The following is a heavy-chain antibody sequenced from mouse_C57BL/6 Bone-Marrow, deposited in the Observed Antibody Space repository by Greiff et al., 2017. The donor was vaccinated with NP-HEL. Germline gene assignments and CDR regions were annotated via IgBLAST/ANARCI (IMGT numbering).Heavy chain of an antibody. CDR1: GFTFSDYG. Sequence: EVQLQQSGGGLVKPGGSLKLSCAASGFTFSDYGMHWVRQAPEKGLEWVAYISSGSSTIYYADTVKGRFTISRDNAKNTLFLQMTSLRSEDTAMYYCARKVGSWFAYWGQGTLVTVSA. CDR3: ARKVGSWFAY. CDR2: ISSGSSTI. J-gene: IGHJ3*01. D-gene: IGHD1-3*01. V-gene: IGHV5-17*01.